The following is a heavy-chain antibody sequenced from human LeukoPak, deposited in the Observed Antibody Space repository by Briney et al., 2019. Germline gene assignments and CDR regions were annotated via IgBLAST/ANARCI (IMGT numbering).Heavy chain of an antibody. CDR2: ISYDGSNK. CDR1: GFTFSSYA. J-gene: IGHJ6*03. Sequence: GRSLRLSCAASGFTFSSYAMHWVRQAPGKGLEWVAVISYDGSNKYYADSVKGRFTISRDNSKNTLYLQMNSLRAEDTAAYYCARVVVVGYYYMDVWGKGTTVTVSS. D-gene: IGHD2-15*01. V-gene: IGHV3-30*04. CDR3: ARVVVVGYYYMDV.